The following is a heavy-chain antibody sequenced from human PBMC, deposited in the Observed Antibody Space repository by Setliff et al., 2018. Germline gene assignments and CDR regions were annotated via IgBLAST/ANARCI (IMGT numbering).Heavy chain of an antibody. CDR1: GGSISSGGYY. D-gene: IGHD3-16*01. CDR2: IYYNGRT. J-gene: IGHJ4*02. CDR3: ARLPNYVWGSPVDY. V-gene: IGHV4-39*01. Sequence: SETLSLTCTVSGGSISSGGYYWSWIRQHPGKGLEWIGSIYYNGRTFYNPSLKSRVTISVDTSKNQFSLTLSSVTAADTAVYYCARLPNYVWGSPVDYWGQGTLVTVSS.